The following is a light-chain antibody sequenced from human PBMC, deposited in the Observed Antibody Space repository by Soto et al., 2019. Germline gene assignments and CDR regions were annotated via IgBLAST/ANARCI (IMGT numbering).Light chain of an antibody. V-gene: IGLV2-11*01. CDR2: DVT. CDR1: SSDIGTYNF. Sequence: QSALTQPRSVSGSPGQSVTFSCIGTSSDIGTYNFVSWYQQNPGKAPKLLIYDVTKRPSGVPDRFSGSKSDNTASLTISGLQAEDEADYYCCSYAGSHTYVFGTGTKLTVL. CDR3: CSYAGSHTYV. J-gene: IGLJ1*01.